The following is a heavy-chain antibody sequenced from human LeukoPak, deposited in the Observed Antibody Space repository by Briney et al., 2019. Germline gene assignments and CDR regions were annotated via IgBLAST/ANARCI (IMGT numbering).Heavy chain of an antibody. J-gene: IGHJ6*02. Sequence: SVKVSCKASGYTFTSYDINWVRQATGQGLEWMGRIIPILGIANYAQKFQGRVTITADKSTSTAYMELSSLRSEDTAVYYCARAGYRYDFWSGSYGMDVWGQGTTVTVSS. CDR2: IIPILGIA. CDR1: GYTFTSYD. CDR3: ARAGYRYDFWSGSYGMDV. V-gene: IGHV1-69*04. D-gene: IGHD3-3*01.